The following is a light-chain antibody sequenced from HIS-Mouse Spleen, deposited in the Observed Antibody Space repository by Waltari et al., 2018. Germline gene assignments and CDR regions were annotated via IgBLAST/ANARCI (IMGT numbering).Light chain of an antibody. V-gene: IGLV2-14*01. Sequence: QSALTQPASVSGSPGQSITISCTGTSSDVGGYNYVSWYQQHPGKAPNLMIYEVRNRPSGVSNRFSGSKSGNTASLTISGLQAEDEADYYCSSYTSSSIWVFGGGTKLTVL. CDR1: SSDVGGYNY. J-gene: IGLJ3*02. CDR3: SSYTSSSIWV. CDR2: EVR.